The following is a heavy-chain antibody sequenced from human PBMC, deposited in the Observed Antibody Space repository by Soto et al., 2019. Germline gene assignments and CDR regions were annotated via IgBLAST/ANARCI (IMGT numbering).Heavy chain of an antibody. J-gene: IGHJ4*01. V-gene: IGHV4-59*01. CDR2: IYYTGTT. Sequence: PSETLSLTCTVSGGSIRSYYWSWIRQPPGKGLEWIGYIYYTGTTNYNPSLKSRVTISVDTSKNQVSLKLNSVTAADTAIYYCARAIDFDYWGHGALVTVSS. CDR3: ARAIDFDY. CDR1: GGSIRSYY.